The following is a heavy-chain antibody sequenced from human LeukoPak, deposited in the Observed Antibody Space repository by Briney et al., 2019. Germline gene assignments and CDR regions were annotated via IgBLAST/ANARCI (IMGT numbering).Heavy chain of an antibody. V-gene: IGHV3-64*01. J-gene: IGHJ4*02. CDR1: GFTFSSYA. CDR2: ISSNGGST. Sequence: PGGSLRLSCAASGFTFSSYAMHWVRQAPGKGLEYVSAISSNGGSTYYANSVKGRFTISRDNSKNTLYLQMGSLRAEDMAVYYCATSRGIGGSYDYWGQGTLVTVSS. D-gene: IGHD1-26*01. CDR3: ATSRGIGGSYDY.